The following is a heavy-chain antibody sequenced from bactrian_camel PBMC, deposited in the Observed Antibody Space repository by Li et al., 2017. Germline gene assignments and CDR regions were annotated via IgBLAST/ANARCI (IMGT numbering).Heavy chain of an antibody. CDR2: INKDGTT. D-gene: IGHD4*01. J-gene: IGHJ6*01. CDR3: ATAPGAESYYSDYDRDGVGDFGY. Sequence: HVQLVESGGGLVQPGGSLRLSCVASGFTFSNYWMYWVRQAPGKAVEYIATINKDGTTHYRDSVKGRFTISRDNAKNTVYLQKNSLKSEDTALYYCATAPGAESYYSDYDRDGVGDFGYWGQGTQVTVS. V-gene: IGHV3S1*01. CDR1: GFTFSNYW.